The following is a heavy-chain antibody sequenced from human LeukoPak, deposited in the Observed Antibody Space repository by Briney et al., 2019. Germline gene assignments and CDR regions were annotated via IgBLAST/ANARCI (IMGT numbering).Heavy chain of an antibody. CDR3: ARAIHIAARPVAFDI. Sequence: GGSLRLSCAASGFTFSRYSMNWVRQAPGKGLEWVSYISSSSTIYYADSVKGRFTISRDNAKNSLYLQMNSLRAEDTAVYYCARAIHIAARPVAFDIWGQGTMVTVSS. D-gene: IGHD6-6*01. CDR1: GFTFSRYS. CDR2: ISSSSTI. J-gene: IGHJ3*02. V-gene: IGHV3-48*04.